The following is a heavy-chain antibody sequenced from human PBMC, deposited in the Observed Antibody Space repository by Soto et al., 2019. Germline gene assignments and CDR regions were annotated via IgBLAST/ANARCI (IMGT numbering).Heavy chain of an antibody. CDR3: ARDLGVICSGGSCYLQNDAFDI. J-gene: IGHJ3*02. V-gene: IGHV1-18*01. Sequence: ASVKVSCKASGYTFTSYGISWVRQAPGQGLEWMGWISAYNGNTNYAQKLQGRVTMTTDTSTSTAYMELRSLRSDDTAVYYCARDLGVICSGGSCYLQNDAFDIWGQGKMVTVSS. CDR1: GYTFTSYG. CDR2: ISAYNGNT. D-gene: IGHD2-15*01.